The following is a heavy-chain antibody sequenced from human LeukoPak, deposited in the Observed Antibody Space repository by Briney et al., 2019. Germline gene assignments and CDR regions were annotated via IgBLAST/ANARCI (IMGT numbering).Heavy chain of an antibody. CDR1: GYTFTSYY. CDR3: ARAYYDSSGYYWYGGAFDI. J-gene: IGHJ3*02. Sequence: ASVKVSCKASGYTFTSYYMHWVRQAPGQGLEWMGIINPSGGSTSYAQKFQGRVTMTRDTSTSTVYMELSRLRSEDTAVYYCARAYYDSSGYYWYGGAFDIWGQGTMVTVSS. V-gene: IGHV1-46*03. D-gene: IGHD3-22*01. CDR2: INPSGGST.